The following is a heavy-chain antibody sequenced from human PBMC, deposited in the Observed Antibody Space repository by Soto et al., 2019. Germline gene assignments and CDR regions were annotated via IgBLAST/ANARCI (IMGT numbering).Heavy chain of an antibody. CDR3: ARDTLPALGYCSSTSCYPVYGMDV. V-gene: IGHV6-1*01. CDR2: TYYRSKWYN. Sequence: SQTLSLTCAISGDSVSSNSAAWNWIRQSPSRGLEWLGRTYYRSKWYNDYAVSVKSRITINPDTSKNQFSLQLNSVTPEDTAVYYCARDTLPALGYCSSTSCYPVYGMDVWGQGTTVTV. D-gene: IGHD2-2*01. J-gene: IGHJ6*02. CDR1: GDSVSSNSAA.